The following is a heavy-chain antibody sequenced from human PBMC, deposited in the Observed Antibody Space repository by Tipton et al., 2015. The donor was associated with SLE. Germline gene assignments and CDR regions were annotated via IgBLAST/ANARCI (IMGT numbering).Heavy chain of an antibody. Sequence: LSLTCSVSGGTFSGYHWTWIRQPPGKGLEWIGESSHSGSTNCNPSLKSRVTISVDTSNYQVSLNLSSVTAADTALYFCARDFWSGYYSAYWGRGTPVTVSS. J-gene: IGHJ4*02. CDR1: GGTFSGYH. CDR3: ARDFWSGYYSAY. CDR2: SSHSGST. V-gene: IGHV4-34*01. D-gene: IGHD3-3*01.